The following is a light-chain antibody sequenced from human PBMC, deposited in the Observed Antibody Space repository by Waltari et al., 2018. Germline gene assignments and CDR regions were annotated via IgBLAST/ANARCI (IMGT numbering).Light chain of an antibody. J-gene: IGKJ1*01. CDR3: QQLHRYPMT. V-gene: IGKV1-9*01. CDR2: DAS. Sequence: IQLTQSPSSLSASVGDRVAINCRASQGINTFLDWYQQKPGKAPKHLIYDASTSQSGVPSRFSCSGSGTDFTLTISSLQPEDFATYYCQQLHRYPMTFGRGTKVEIK. CDR1: QGINTF.